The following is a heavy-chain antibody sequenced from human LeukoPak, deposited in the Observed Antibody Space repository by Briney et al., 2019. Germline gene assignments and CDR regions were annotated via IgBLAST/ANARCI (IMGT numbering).Heavy chain of an antibody. Sequence: PSETLSLTCAVSGYSISSGYYWGWIRQPPGKGLEWIGSIYHSGSTYYNPSLKSRVTISVDTSKNQSSLKLSSVTAADTAVYYCATLEYYYDSSGYYSPFDYWGQGTLVTVSS. J-gene: IGHJ4*02. D-gene: IGHD3-22*01. V-gene: IGHV4-38-2*01. CDR2: IYHSGST. CDR3: ATLEYYYDSSGYYSPFDY. CDR1: GYSISSGYY.